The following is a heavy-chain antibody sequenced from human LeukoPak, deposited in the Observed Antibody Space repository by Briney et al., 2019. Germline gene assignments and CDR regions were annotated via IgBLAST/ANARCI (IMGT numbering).Heavy chain of an antibody. D-gene: IGHD1-1*01. J-gene: IGHJ4*02. CDR1: GGSFSGYY. CDR3: ARGAYVTGTFFIDY. Sequence: PSETLSLTCAVYGGSFSGYYWSWIRQPPGKGLEWIGEINHSGSTNYNPSLKSRVTISVDTSKNQFPLKLSSVTAADTAVYYCARGAYVTGTFFIDYWGQGTLVTVSS. V-gene: IGHV4-34*01. CDR2: INHSGST.